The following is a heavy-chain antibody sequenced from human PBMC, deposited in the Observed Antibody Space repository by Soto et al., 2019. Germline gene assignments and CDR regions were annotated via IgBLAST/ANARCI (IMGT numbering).Heavy chain of an antibody. D-gene: IGHD2-2*01. CDR1: GGSISSGDYS. V-gene: IGHV4-30-2*01. J-gene: IGHJ4*02. CDR3: ARGRLVPAVNFDY. Sequence: PSETLSLTCTVSGGSISSGDYSWSWIRQPPGKGLEWIGYIYHSGTSFYNPSLKSRVTISVDGSKNQFSLKVNSVTAADTAVYYCARGRLVPAVNFDYWGLGTLVTVSS. CDR2: IYHSGTS.